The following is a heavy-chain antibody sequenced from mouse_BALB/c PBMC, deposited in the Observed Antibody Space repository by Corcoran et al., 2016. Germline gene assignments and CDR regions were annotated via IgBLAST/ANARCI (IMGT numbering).Heavy chain of an antibody. CDR3: AKGDDYDVYYAMDY. CDR1: GYSFTGHY. J-gene: IGHJ4*01. Sequence: LVKTGASVKISCKASGYSFTGHYMQWVKQSHGKSLEWMGYISCYNGAVIYNQKFKGKATFTVDASSSTAYMQFNSLTSEDSAVYYCAKGDDYDVYYAMDYWGQGTSVTVSS. V-gene: IGHV1S34*01. D-gene: IGHD2-4*01. CDR2: ISCYNGAV.